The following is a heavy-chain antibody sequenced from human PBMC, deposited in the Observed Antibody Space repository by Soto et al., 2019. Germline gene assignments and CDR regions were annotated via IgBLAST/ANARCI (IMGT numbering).Heavy chain of an antibody. CDR2: ITSDSSTR. Sequence: PGGSLRLSCAVSGFTFSSFGMNWVRQAPGKGLEWISYITSDSSTRHYADFVKGRFTISRDNAKSSLYLQMNSLRDEDTAVYFCARDPDGIIDFDYWSQGTQVTAPQ. D-gene: IGHD3-10*01. J-gene: IGHJ4*02. V-gene: IGHV3-48*02. CDR3: ARDPDGIIDFDY. CDR1: GFTFSSFG.